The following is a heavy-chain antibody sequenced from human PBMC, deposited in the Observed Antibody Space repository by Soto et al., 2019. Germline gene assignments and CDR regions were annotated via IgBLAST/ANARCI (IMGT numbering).Heavy chain of an antibody. J-gene: IGHJ3*02. CDR1: GDSVSSNSAA. D-gene: IGHD3-10*01. V-gene: IGHV6-1*01. CDR2: TYYRSKWYN. Sequence: SQTLSLTCAISGDSVSSNSAAWNWIRQSPSRGLEWLGRTYYRSKWYNDYAVSVKSRITINPDTSKNQFSLQLNSVTPEDTAVYYCARGLLWFGELLFDAFDIWGQGTMVT. CDR3: ARGLLWFGELLFDAFDI.